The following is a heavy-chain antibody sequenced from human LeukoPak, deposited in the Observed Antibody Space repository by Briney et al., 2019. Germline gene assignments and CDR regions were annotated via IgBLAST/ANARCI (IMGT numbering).Heavy chain of an antibody. CDR2: VSLDGNTK. CDR3: ARGRTTTSRGSFDV. D-gene: IGHD3-10*01. V-gene: IGHV3-30*03. CDR1: GFIFNNYV. J-gene: IGHJ3*01. Sequence: GGSLRLSCAASGFIFNNYVIHWFRQAPDKGREWVAVVSLDGNTKFYASSVKGRSSVSRDNSMNTLYLQMNSLRPEDTALYFCARGRTTTSRGSFDVWGQGTMVTVSS.